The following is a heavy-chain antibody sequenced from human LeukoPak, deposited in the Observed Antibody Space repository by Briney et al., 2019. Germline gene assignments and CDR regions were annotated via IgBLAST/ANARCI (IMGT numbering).Heavy chain of an antibody. D-gene: IGHD5-18*01. J-gene: IGHJ4*02. V-gene: IGHV3-23*01. CDR1: GFTFSSYG. CDR3: AKFRGYSYGPIGY. CDR2: ISGSGGST. Sequence: GGSLRLPCAASGFTFSSYGMNWVRQAPGKGLEWVSAISGSGGSTFYADSVKGRFTISRDNSKNTLYLQMNSLRAEDTAVYYCAKFRGYSYGPIGYWGQGTLVTVSS.